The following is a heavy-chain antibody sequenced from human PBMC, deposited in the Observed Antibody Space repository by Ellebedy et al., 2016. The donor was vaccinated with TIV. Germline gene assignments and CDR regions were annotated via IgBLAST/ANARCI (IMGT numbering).Heavy chain of an antibody. CDR1: GYSFTSYW. D-gene: IGHD1-1*01. J-gene: IGHJ5*02. Sequence: GESLKISXKGSGYSFTSYWISWVRQMPGKGLEWMGRIDPSDSYTNYSPSFQGHVTISADKSISTAYLQWSSLKASDTAMYYCARLGNWNGNPGWFDPWGQGTLVTVSS. V-gene: IGHV5-10-1*01. CDR2: IDPSDSYT. CDR3: ARLGNWNGNPGWFDP.